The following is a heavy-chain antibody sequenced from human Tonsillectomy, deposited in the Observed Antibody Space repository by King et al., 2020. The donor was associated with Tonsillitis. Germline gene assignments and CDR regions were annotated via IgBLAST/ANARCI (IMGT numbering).Heavy chain of an antibody. V-gene: IGHV3-23*04. Sequence: VQLVESGGGLVQPGGSLRLSCAASGFTFSDYAMTWVRQAPGKGLEWVSTISGTSISTFYADSVEGRFTISRDNSKNTLYLQMNSLRAEDTAVYYCAKDSPLDYGMDVWDQGTTVTVSS. CDR3: AKDSPLDYGMDV. CDR2: ISGTSIST. J-gene: IGHJ6*02. CDR1: GFTFSDYA.